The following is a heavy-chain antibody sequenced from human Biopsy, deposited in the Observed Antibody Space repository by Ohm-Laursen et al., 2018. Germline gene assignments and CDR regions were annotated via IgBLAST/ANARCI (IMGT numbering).Heavy chain of an antibody. CDR2: INCKTGAT. D-gene: IGHD2-8*01. J-gene: IGHJ4*02. V-gene: IGHV1-2*02. CDR3: ARDPLNGHKHFDY. Sequence: ASVKVSCNASSYTSTDYNIHWMRQAPGQGLEWLGYINCKTGATNYAQKFQGTATMTRDTSISTAYLALGSLRSADTAIYYCARDPLNGHKHFDYWGQGSLVTVSS. CDR1: SYTSTDYN.